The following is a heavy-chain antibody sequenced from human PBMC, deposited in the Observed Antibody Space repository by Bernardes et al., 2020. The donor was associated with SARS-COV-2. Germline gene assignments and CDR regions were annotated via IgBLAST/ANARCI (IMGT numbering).Heavy chain of an antibody. V-gene: IGHV3-7*02. J-gene: IGHJ4*02. D-gene: IGHD1-26*01. Sequence: GGSLRLSCAASGFTFSTYWMSWVRQAPGKGLEWVVKIKQDGSEKYYVESVKGRSTITRDNAKNSLYLQMNSLRAEDTAVYYCAVSGSYNYFDYWGQGTPVTVSS. CDR1: GFTFSTYW. CDR2: IKQDGSEK. CDR3: AVSGSYNYFDY.